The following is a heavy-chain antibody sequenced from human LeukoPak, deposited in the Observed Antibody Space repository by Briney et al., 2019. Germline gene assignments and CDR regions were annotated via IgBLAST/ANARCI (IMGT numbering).Heavy chain of an antibody. CDR2: ISGSGGST. J-gene: IGHJ6*03. Sequence: GGSLRLSCAASGFTFSSYAMSWVRQAPGKGLEWVSAISGSGGSTYYADSVKGRFTISRGNSKNTLYLQMSSLRAEDTAVYYCAKVSRSRIAAAGKVAYYYYYMDVWGKGTTVTVSS. D-gene: IGHD6-13*01. CDR3: AKVSRSRIAAAGKVAYYYYYMDV. CDR1: GFTFSSYA. V-gene: IGHV3-23*01.